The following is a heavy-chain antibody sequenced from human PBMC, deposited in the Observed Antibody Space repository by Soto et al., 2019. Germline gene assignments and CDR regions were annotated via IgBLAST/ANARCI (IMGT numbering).Heavy chain of an antibody. D-gene: IGHD2-15*01. CDR3: ARPIHRWRYHYGMDV. CDR1: EFTFSSYA. CDR2: ISFDGSKE. Sequence: GGSLRLSCEASEFTFSSYAMHWVRQAPGRGLEWVALISFDGSKEYYADSVKGRFIISRDNSRSMVYLQMDSLRPDDTAIYYCARPIHRWRYHYGMDVWGQGTTVTVSS. J-gene: IGHJ6*02. V-gene: IGHV3-30*03.